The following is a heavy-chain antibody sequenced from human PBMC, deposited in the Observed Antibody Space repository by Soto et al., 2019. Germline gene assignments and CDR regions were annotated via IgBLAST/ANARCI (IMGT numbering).Heavy chain of an antibody. CDR3: ARQIYDSDTGPNFQYYFDS. V-gene: IGHV5-10-1*01. CDR1: GYSFAGYW. CDR2: IDPSDSQT. D-gene: IGHD3-22*01. J-gene: IGHJ4*02. Sequence: GESLKISCKGSGYSFAGYWISWVRQKPGKGLEWMGRIDPSDSQTYYSPSFRGHVTISVTKSITTVFLQWSSLRASDTAMYYCARQIYDSDTGPNFQYYFDSWGQGTPVTVSS.